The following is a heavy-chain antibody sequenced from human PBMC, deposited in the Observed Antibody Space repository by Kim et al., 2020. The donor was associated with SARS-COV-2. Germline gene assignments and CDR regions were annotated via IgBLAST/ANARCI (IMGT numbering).Heavy chain of an antibody. Sequence: GGSLRLSCTVSGFTFNNYGMHWVRQAPGKGLEWVAFISYEGSKKQYLDSLKGRFTISRDYSKNTLYLQMNSLRAEDTAVYYCAKQGGIFELYTYYGMDVWPRDHGHRLL. V-gene: IGHV3-30*18. CDR2: ISYEGSKK. CDR1: GFTFNNYG. D-gene: IGHD2-15*01. CDR3: AKQGGIFELYTYYGMDV. J-gene: IGHJ6*02.